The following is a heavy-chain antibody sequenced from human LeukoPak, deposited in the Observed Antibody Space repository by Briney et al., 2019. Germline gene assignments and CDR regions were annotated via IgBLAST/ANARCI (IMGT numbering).Heavy chain of an antibody. V-gene: IGHV3-21*04. CDR1: GFTFSSYS. J-gene: IGHJ4*02. CDR3: ARVRGSISDHFDY. Sequence: PGGSLRLSCAASGFTFSSYSMNWVRQAPGKGLEWVSSISSSSSYIYYADSVKGRFTISRDNAKNSLYLQMNSLRAEDTAVYYCARVRGSISDHFDYWGQGTLVTVSS. CDR2: ISSSSSYI. D-gene: IGHD3-10*01.